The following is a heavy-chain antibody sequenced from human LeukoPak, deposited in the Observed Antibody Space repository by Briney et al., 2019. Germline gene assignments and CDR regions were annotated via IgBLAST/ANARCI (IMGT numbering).Heavy chain of an antibody. D-gene: IGHD1-26*01. CDR1: GFTFSSYG. CDR2: IRYDGSNK. Sequence: PGGSLRLSCAASGFTFSSYGMHWVRQAPGKGLEWVAVIRYDGSNKYYADSVKGRFTISRDNSKNTLYLQMNSLRAEDTAVYYCARRSGSYPVLFDYWGQGTLVTVSS. J-gene: IGHJ4*02. CDR3: ARRSGSYPVLFDY. V-gene: IGHV3-33*08.